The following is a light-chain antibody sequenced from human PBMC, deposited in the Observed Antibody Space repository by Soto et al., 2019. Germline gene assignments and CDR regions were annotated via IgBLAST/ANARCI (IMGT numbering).Light chain of an antibody. Sequence: EIVLTQSPATLSVSPGERGTLSCRASQSVSSSYLAWYQQKPGQAPRLLIYDASNRATGIPARFSGSGSGTDFTLTISSLEPEDFAVYYCQQRSNWPYITFGQGTRLEIK. CDR3: QQRSNWPYIT. CDR2: DAS. V-gene: IGKV3-11*01. CDR1: QSVSSSY. J-gene: IGKJ5*01.